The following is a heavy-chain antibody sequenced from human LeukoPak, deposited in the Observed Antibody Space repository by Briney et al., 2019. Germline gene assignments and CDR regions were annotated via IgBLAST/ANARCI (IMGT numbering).Heavy chain of an antibody. CDR1: GFTFGDYA. CDR3: TRVSRSGSYSDF. Sequence: AGGSLRLSCTTSGFTFGDYAMSWVRQAPGKGLEWVGLIRSQGYGGTTQYAASVKGRFTISRDDSKSIAYLQMNSLKTEDTAVYYCTRVSRSGSYSDFWGQGTLVTVSS. D-gene: IGHD3-10*01. J-gene: IGHJ4*02. V-gene: IGHV3-49*04. CDR2: IRSQGYGGTT.